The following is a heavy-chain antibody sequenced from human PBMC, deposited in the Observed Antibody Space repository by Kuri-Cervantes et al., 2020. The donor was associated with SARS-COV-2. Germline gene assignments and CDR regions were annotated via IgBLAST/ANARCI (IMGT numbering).Heavy chain of an antibody. Sequence: LSLTCAASGFTFSSYWMSWVRQAPGKGLEWVANIKQDGSEKYYVDSVKGRFTISRDNAKNSLYLQMNSLRAEDTAVYYCARGLTTVTTLDFQHWGQGTLVTVSS. V-gene: IGHV3-7*01. CDR3: ARGLTTVTTLDFQH. CDR2: IKQDGSEK. CDR1: GFTFSSYW. D-gene: IGHD4-17*01. J-gene: IGHJ1*01.